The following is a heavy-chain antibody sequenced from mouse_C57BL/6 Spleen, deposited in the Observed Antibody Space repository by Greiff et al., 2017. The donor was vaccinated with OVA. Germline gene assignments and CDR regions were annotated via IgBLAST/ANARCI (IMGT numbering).Heavy chain of an antibody. CDR1: GFNIKDYY. CDR3: TTRGYYSNYDWFAY. CDR2: IDPEDGDT. Sequence: EVQLQQSGAELVRPGASVKLSCTASGFNIKDYYMHWVKQRPEQGLEWIGRIDPEDGDTEYAPKFQGKATMTADTSSNTAYLQLSSLTSEDTAVYYCTTRGYYSNYDWFAYWGKGTLVTVSA. V-gene: IGHV14-1*01. D-gene: IGHD2-5*01. J-gene: IGHJ3*01.